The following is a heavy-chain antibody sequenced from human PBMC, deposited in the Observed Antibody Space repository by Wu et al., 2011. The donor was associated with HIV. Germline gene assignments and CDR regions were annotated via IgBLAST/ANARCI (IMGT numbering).Heavy chain of an antibody. CDR3: AREGLGYCSNSLNCYTAASDV. D-gene: IGHD2-2*01. V-gene: IGHV1-2*02. CDR1: GYTFIDHY. J-gene: IGHJ3*01. CDR2: INPKSGGT. Sequence: QVQLVQSGAEVKKPGASVKVSCKTSGYTFIDHYIHWVRQAPGQGLEWMGWINPKSGGTNFAQRFEGRVTMTRDTSITTVYMALSGLRSDDTAVYFCAREGLGYCSNSLNCYTAASDVWGQGTMVTVSS.